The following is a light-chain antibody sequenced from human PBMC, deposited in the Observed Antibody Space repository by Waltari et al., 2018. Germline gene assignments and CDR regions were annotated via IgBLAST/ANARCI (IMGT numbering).Light chain of an antibody. CDR2: DAS. CDR3: QQRSNWPPTWT. Sequence: EIVLTQSPATLSLSPGERATLSCRASQSVSSYLAWYQQKPGQAPRLLIYDASNRATGIPARFSGSGSGTDFTFTISGLEPEDFAVYYCQQRSNWPPTWTFGQGTKVEIK. CDR1: QSVSSY. J-gene: IGKJ1*01. V-gene: IGKV3-11*01.